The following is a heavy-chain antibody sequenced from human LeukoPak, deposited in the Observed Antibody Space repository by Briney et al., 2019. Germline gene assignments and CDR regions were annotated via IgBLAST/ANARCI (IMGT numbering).Heavy chain of an antibody. J-gene: IGHJ4*02. CDR2: ISGGGDIT. D-gene: IGHD2-21*02. V-gene: IGHV3-23*01. Sequence: GGSLRLSCAASGFNFANHAMSWVRQTPGKGLEWVSAISGGGDITYYADSVRGRFTISRDNSKDTLFLQMHSLRPGDTAVYYCVREDTPATANYWGQGTPSPSPQ. CDR3: VREDTPATANY. CDR1: GFNFANHA.